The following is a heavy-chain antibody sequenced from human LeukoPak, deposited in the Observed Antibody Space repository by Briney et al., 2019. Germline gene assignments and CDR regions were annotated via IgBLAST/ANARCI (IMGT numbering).Heavy chain of an antibody. D-gene: IGHD6-19*01. CDR1: GFTFSSYW. CDR2: INSDGSNT. J-gene: IGHJ5*02. Sequence: GGSLRLSCAASGFTFSSYWMHWVRQAPGEGLVWLSLINSDGSNTNYADSVKGRFTISRDNSKNTLYLQMNSLRAEDTAVYYCASLGIAVANWFDPWGQGTLVTVSS. CDR3: ASLGIAVANWFDP. V-gene: IGHV3-74*01.